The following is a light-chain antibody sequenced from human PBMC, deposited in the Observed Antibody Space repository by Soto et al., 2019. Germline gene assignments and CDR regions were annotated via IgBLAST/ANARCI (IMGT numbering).Light chain of an antibody. V-gene: IGLV2-14*01. CDR1: SSDVGGYNY. Sequence: QSALTQPASVSGSPGQSITISCTGTSSDVGGYNYVSWYQQHPGKAPNLMIYDVRNRPSGVSNRFSGSKSGNTASLTISGLQAEDEADYYCSSYTSSSTLVFGGGTKVTVL. J-gene: IGLJ2*01. CDR3: SSYTSSSTLV. CDR2: DVR.